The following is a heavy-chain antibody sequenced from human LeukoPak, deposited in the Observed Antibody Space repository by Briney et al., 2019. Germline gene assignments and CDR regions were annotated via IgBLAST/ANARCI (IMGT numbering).Heavy chain of an antibody. D-gene: IGHD6-19*01. CDR1: GFTFSSYA. Sequence: GGSLRLSCAASGFTFSSYAMSWVRQAPGKGLEWVSAISGSGGSTYYADSVKGRFTISRDNSKNTLYLQMNSLRAEDTAVYYCAKDINSDQWLVPRHYYYYYGMDVWGQGTTVTVSS. J-gene: IGHJ6*02. V-gene: IGHV3-23*01. CDR2: ISGSGGST. CDR3: AKDINSDQWLVPRHYYYYYGMDV.